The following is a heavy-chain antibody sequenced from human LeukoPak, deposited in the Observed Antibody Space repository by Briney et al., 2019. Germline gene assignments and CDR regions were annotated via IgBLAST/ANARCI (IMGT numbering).Heavy chain of an antibody. CDR1: GFTLSNAW. Sequence: GGALRLSCAASGFTLSNAWMSWVRQAPGKGLEWVGRIKIKTDGGTTHYAAPVKGRFTISRDDSKNTLYLQMNSLKTEDTAVYYCTTDPGATYYDILTGNFDYWGQGTLVTVSS. CDR2: IKIKTDGGTT. D-gene: IGHD3-9*01. V-gene: IGHV3-15*01. J-gene: IGHJ4*02. CDR3: TTDPGATYYDILTGNFDY.